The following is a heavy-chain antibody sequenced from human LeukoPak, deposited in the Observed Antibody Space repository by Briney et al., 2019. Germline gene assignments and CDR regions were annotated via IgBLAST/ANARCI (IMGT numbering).Heavy chain of an antibody. V-gene: IGHV3-53*01. J-gene: IGHJ4*02. Sequence: PGGSLRLSCAASGFTVSSNYMSWVRQAPGKGLEWVSVIYSGGSAYYADSVKGRFTISRDNSKNTLYLQMNSLRAEDTAVYYCARGGVVVPFDYWGQGTLVTVSS. CDR3: ARGGVVVPFDY. CDR2: IYSGGSA. CDR1: GFTVSSNY. D-gene: IGHD3-22*01.